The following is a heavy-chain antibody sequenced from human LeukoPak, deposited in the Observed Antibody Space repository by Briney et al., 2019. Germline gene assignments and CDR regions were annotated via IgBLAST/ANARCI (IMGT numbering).Heavy chain of an antibody. CDR2: ISGSGGST. D-gene: IGHD4/OR15-4a*01. CDR3: ARSHHLVPYFDY. J-gene: IGHJ4*02. V-gene: IGHV3-23*01. Sequence: GGSLRLSCAASGFTFSSYAMSWVRQAPGKGLEWVSAISGSGGSTYYADSVKGRFTISRDNSKNTLYLQMNSLRAEDTAVYYCARSHHLVPYFDYWGQGTLVTVSS. CDR1: GFTFSSYA.